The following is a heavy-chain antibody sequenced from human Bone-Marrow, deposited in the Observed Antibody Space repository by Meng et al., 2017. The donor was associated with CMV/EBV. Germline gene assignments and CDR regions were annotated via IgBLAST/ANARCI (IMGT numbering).Heavy chain of an antibody. V-gene: IGHV3-30*02. CDR3: AKDNGYTYGHASDY. CDR2: IVSGRSNI. D-gene: IGHD5-12*01. CDR1: GFIFSNYN. Sequence: GESLKISCAASGFIFSNYNMHWVRQAPGKGLEWVSLIVSGRSNIYYADSVKGRFTISRDNSKNTLYLQMNSLRTEDMAVYFCAKDNGYTYGHASDYWGQGTLVTVSS. J-gene: IGHJ4*02.